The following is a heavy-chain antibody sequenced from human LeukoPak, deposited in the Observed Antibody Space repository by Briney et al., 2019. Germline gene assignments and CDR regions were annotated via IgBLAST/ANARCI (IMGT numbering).Heavy chain of an antibody. D-gene: IGHD3-10*02. V-gene: IGHV4/OR15-8*01. Sequence: PSETLSLTCIVSNDSVNDNHRWTWVRQTPRKGLEWIGEVSHTGSTNYNPSFGSRITVSVDESKNQFSLVLTSVTAADTGVYFCARDSRDYTDYVVLDFWGQGTLVRVSS. CDR1: NDSVNDNHR. CDR3: ARDSRDYTDYVVLDF. J-gene: IGHJ4*02. CDR2: VSHTGST.